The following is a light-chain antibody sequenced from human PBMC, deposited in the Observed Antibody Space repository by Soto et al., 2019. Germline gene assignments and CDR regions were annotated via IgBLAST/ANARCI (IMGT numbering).Light chain of an antibody. CDR1: SSDIGTYDY. V-gene: IGLV2-14*01. Sequence: QSVLTQPASLSGSPGESIIISCTGSSSDIGTYDYVSWYQHHPGRAPKVIIFDINDRASGVSHRFSGSKSGNTASLTISGLQAEDEADYYCCAYTGTTSPGVFGGGTKVTVL. CDR3: CAYTGTTSPGV. J-gene: IGLJ3*02. CDR2: DIN.